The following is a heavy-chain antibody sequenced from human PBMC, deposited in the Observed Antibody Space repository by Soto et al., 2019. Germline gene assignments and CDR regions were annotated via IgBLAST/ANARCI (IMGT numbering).Heavy chain of an antibody. CDR1: GFTFNTYA. V-gene: IGHV3-23*01. D-gene: IGHD5-12*01. Sequence: EVQLLESGGGLVQPGGSLRLSCAASGFTFNTYAMTWVRQAPGKGLEWVSLISGSGGSTYYADSVKGRSTISRDNSKNTLYLQMNGLRAEDTAVYYCARDLAYSGYDQNWFDPWGQGTLVTVSS. J-gene: IGHJ5*02. CDR3: ARDLAYSGYDQNWFDP. CDR2: ISGSGGST.